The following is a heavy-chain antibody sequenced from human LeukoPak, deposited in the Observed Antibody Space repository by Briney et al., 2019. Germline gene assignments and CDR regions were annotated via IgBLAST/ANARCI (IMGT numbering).Heavy chain of an antibody. CDR3: ARAEGDHSRSAIPYWFDY. Sequence: GGSLRLSCAASGFTFRTYWKSWVRQVPGKGLEWMANIKQDRREKYYVDSVKGRFTISRDNAKNALYLQMNSPRAEDTAVYYCARAEGDHSRSAIPYWFDYWGQGILVTVSS. D-gene: IGHD2-8*02. J-gene: IGHJ4*02. CDR1: GFTFRTYW. CDR2: IKQDRREK. V-gene: IGHV3-7*01.